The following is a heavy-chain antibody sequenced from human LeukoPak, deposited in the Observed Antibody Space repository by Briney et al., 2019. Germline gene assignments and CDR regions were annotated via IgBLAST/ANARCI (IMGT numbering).Heavy chain of an antibody. CDR2: IKQDGSEK. CDR1: GFTFSIYW. D-gene: IGHD3-22*01. CDR3: ARDRPYYYYDRTFDY. Sequence: PGGSLRLSCAASGFTFSIYWMTWVRQAPGKGLEWMANIKQDGSEKYYVDSVKGRFTISRDNAKNSLYLQMNSLSAEDTAVYYCARDRPYYYYDRTFDYWGQGTLVTVSS. J-gene: IGHJ4*02. V-gene: IGHV3-7*01.